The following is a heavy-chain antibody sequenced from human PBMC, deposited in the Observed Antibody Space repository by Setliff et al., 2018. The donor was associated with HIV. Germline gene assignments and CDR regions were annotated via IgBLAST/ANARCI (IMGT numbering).Heavy chain of an antibody. V-gene: IGHV3-53*01. J-gene: IGHJ6*02. CDR1: GFTVSSNY. CDR3: ARVRRYYYGMDV. CDR2: IYSGGST. Sequence: SLRLSCAASGFTVSSNYMSWVRQAPGKGLEWVSVIYSGGSTYYADSVKGRFTISRDNSKNTLYLQMNSLRAEDTAVYYCARVRRYYYGMDVWGQGTTVTVS.